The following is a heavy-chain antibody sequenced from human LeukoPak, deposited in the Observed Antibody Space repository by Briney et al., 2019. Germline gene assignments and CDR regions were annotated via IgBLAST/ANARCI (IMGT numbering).Heavy chain of an antibody. D-gene: IGHD6-19*01. Sequence: RTGGSLRLSCAASGFSFSSYAMIWVRQAPGKGLEWVSSISDSGGNSFYKDSVKGRFTISRDNSKNTLYLQVNSLRAEDTALYYCAKVSTIIEAGLRYFDLWGRGTLVTVSS. V-gene: IGHV3-23*01. CDR3: AKVSTIIEAGLRYFDL. CDR2: ISDSGGNS. J-gene: IGHJ2*01. CDR1: GFSFSSYA.